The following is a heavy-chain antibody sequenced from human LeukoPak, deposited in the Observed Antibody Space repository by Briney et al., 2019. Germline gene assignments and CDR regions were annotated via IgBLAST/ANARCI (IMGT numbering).Heavy chain of an antibody. CDR2: IRSKANSYAT. J-gene: IGHJ4*02. D-gene: IGHD5-24*01. CDR1: GFTFSSYV. CDR3: TSRPAVEMATVGDY. Sequence: GGSLRLSCAASGFTFSSYVMSWVRQASGKGLEWVGRIRSKANSYATAYAAPVSGRFTISRDDSKNTAYLQMNSLITEDTAVYYCTSRPAVEMATVGDYWGQGTLVTVSS. V-gene: IGHV3-73*01.